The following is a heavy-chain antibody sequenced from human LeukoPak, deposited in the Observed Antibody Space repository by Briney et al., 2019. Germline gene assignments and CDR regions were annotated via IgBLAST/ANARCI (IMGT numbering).Heavy chain of an antibody. D-gene: IGHD6-19*01. CDR3: ARLAVAGKIRYYYGMDV. V-gene: IGHV4-34*01. Sequence: SETLSLTCAVYGGSFSGYYWSWIRQPPGKGLEWIGEINHSGSTNYNPSLKSRVTISVDTSKNQFSLKLSSVTAADTAVYYCARLAVAGKIRYYYGMDVWGQGTTVTVSS. CDR1: GGSFSGYY. J-gene: IGHJ6*02. CDR2: INHSGST.